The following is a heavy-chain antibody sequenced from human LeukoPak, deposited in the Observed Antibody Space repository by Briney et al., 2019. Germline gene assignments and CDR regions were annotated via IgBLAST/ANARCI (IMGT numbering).Heavy chain of an antibody. J-gene: IGHJ4*02. D-gene: IGHD3-16*02. V-gene: IGHV3-74*01. CDR1: GFTFSSYE. CDR3: ARARGGVWGSYRYFDY. Sequence: GGSLRLSCAASGFTFSSYEMNWVRQAPGKGLVWVSRINSDGSSTSYADSVKGRFTISRDNAKNTLYLQMNSLRAEDTAVYYCARARGGVWGSYRYFDYWGQGTLVTVSS. CDR2: INSDGSST.